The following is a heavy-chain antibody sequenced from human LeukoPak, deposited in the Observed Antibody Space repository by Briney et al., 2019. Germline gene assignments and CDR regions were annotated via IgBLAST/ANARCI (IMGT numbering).Heavy chain of an antibody. D-gene: IGHD3-22*01. J-gene: IGHJ3*02. Sequence: GAXXKVSCKASGYTFTSYDINWVRQAAGQGLEWMGWMNPNSGNTDYAQKFQGRVTITRNTSISTAYMELSSLRSEDTAVYYCARGESYYDSSGPPYGIWGQGTMVTVSS. CDR3: ARGESYYDSSGPPYGI. CDR1: GYTFTSYD. V-gene: IGHV1-8*03. CDR2: MNPNSGNT.